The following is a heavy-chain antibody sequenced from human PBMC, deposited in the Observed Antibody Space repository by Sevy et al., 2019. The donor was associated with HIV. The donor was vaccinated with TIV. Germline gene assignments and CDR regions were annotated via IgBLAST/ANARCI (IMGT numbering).Heavy chain of an antibody. CDR3: ARETPRRPYSSGWYYFDY. V-gene: IGHV3-33*01. CDR1: GFTFSSYG. CDR2: IWYDGSNK. J-gene: IGHJ4*02. Sequence: GGSLRLSCAASGFTFSSYGMHWVRQAPGKGLEWVAVIWYDGSNKYYADSVKGRFTISRDNSKNTLYLQMNSLRAEDTAVYYCARETPRRPYSSGWYYFDYWGQGTLVTVSS. D-gene: IGHD6-19*01.